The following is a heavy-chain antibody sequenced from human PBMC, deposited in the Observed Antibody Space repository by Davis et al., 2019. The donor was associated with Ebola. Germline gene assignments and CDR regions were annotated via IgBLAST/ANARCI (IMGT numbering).Heavy chain of an antibody. Sequence: PSETLSLTCAVYGGSFSGYYWSWIRQPPGKGLEWIGEINHSGSTNYNPSLKSRVTISVDTSKNQFSLKLSSVTAADTAVYYCARDGRFLPGMDAWGQGTTVTVSS. V-gene: IGHV4-34*01. CDR3: ARDGRFLPGMDA. CDR2: INHSGST. J-gene: IGHJ6*02. D-gene: IGHD3-3*01. CDR1: GGSFSGYY.